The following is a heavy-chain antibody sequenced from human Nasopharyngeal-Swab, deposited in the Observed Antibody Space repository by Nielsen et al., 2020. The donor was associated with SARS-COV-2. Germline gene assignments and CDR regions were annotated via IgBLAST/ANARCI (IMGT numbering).Heavy chain of an antibody. V-gene: IGHV3-48*04. CDR2: ISSSGSTI. CDR3: ARDDGLSWLSQGAFDI. Sequence: GGSLRLSCTASGFTFSAYWMYWVRQAPGKGLEWVSYISSSGSTIYYADSVKGRFTISRDNAKNSLYLQMNSLRAEDTAVYYCARDDGLSWLSQGAFDIWGQGTMVTVSS. CDR1: GFTFSAYW. J-gene: IGHJ3*02. D-gene: IGHD3-22*01.